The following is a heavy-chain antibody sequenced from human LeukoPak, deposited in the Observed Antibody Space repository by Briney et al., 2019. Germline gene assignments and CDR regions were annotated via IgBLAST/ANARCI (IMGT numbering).Heavy chain of an antibody. CDR3: AKVWGFFRTNYYFDY. D-gene: IGHD1-1*01. Sequence: GGSLRLSCAASGFTFSSYAMSWVRQAPGEGLEWVSAISGSGGSTYYADSVKGRFTISRDNSKNTLYLQMNSLRAEDTAVYYCAKVWGFFRTNYYFDYWGQGTLVTVSS. CDR1: GFTFSSYA. V-gene: IGHV3-23*01. CDR2: ISGSGGST. J-gene: IGHJ4*02.